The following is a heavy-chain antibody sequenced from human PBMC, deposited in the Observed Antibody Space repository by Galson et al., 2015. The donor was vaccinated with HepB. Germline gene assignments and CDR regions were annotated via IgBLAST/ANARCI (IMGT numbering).Heavy chain of an antibody. J-gene: IGHJ4*02. CDR3: ARGGYSGYIDY. V-gene: IGHV6-1*01. Sequence: CAISGDSVATNSAVWNWIRQSPSRGLEWLRRTYYRSNWYSDYAVSVKSRITINPDTSRNQLSLQLNSVTPEDTAVYYCARGGYSGYIDYWGQGTLVTVS. CDR2: TYYRSNWYS. D-gene: IGHD5-12*01. CDR1: GDSVATNSAV.